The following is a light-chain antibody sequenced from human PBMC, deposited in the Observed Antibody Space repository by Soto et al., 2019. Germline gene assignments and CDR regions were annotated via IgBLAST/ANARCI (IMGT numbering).Light chain of an antibody. Sequence: RSVSGSPGQSVTLSCTGATTDVGSSDYVSWYQQHPGKAPKLLIYDVTKRPAGVPTRFSGSRSVKTASLTISGLQTEDEAVYFCCSFAGPSSIFDGGTKLTVL. V-gene: IGLV2-11*01. CDR2: DVT. J-gene: IGLJ2*01. CDR3: CSFAGPSSI. CDR1: TTDVGSSDY.